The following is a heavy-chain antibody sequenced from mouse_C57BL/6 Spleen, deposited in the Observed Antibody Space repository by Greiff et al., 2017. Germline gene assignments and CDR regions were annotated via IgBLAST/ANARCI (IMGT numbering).Heavy chain of an antibody. D-gene: IGHD1-1*01. V-gene: IGHV7-3*01. J-gene: IGHJ4*01. CDR3: ARSPTVGAMDY. CDR1: GFTFTDYY. CDR2: IRNKANGYPT. Sequence: EVKLVESGGGLVQPGGSLSLSCAASGFTFTDYYMSWVRQPPGKALEWLGFIRNKANGYPTEYSASVKGRFTISRNTSQSILYLRMNAQRAEDSATCYCARSPTVGAMDYWGQRTSVTVSS.